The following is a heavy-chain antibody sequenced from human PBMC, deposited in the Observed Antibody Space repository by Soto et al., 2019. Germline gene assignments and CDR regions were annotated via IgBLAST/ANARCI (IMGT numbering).Heavy chain of an antibody. CDR2: MSYDGDDK. CDR1: GSSFSNDA. J-gene: IGHJ4*02. CDR3: AKEGRGRTFDY. V-gene: IGHV3-30*18. Sequence: GSLVLSCAGYGSSFSNDAMHWVRQAPGKGLEWVAFMSYDGDDKSYAHSVKGRFTLSRDTSKNTLYLQMNSLRTEDTAVYYCAKEGRGRTFDYWGQGTLVTVYS.